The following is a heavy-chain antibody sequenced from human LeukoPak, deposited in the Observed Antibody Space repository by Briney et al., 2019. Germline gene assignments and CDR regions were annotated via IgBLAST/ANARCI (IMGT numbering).Heavy chain of an antibody. J-gene: IGHJ4*02. D-gene: IGHD3-3*01. V-gene: IGHV3-21*01. CDR1: GFTFSSYS. CDR2: ISNSSSYI. Sequence: GGSLRLSCAASGFTFSSYSMYWVRQAPGKGLEWVSSISNSSSYIYYADSVKGRFTISRDNAKNSLYLQMNSLRAEDTAVYYCATMKPLRFLEWLSYFDYWGQGTLVTVSS. CDR3: ATMKPLRFLEWLSYFDY.